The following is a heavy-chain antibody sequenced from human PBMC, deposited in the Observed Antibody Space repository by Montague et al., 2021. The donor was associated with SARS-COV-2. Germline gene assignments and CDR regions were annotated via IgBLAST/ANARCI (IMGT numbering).Heavy chain of an antibody. CDR2: INHSGST. CDR1: GGSFSGYY. J-gene: IGHJ6*02. V-gene: IGHV4-34*01. CDR3: ARVRYYGSGTSLGMDV. Sequence: SETLSLTCTVSGGSFSGYYWSWIRQPPGKGLEWIGEINHSGSTNCNPSLKSRVTISVDTSKNQFSLKLSSVTAADTAVYYCARVRYYGSGTSLGMDVWGQGTTVTVSS. D-gene: IGHD3-10*01.